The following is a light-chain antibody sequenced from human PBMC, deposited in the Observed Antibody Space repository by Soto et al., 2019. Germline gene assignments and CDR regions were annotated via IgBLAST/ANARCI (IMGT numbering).Light chain of an antibody. CDR2: EAS. CDR1: SSDVGRYNL. CDR3: SSYAGTSTFVL. V-gene: IGLV2-23*01. Sequence: QSALTQPASVSGSPGHSISISCTGSSSDVGRYNLVSWYQHHPGKAPKLIIYEASKRPSGVSDRISGSKSGNTASLTISGLQAEDAADYYCSSYAGTSTFVLFGGGTKLTVL. J-gene: IGLJ2*01.